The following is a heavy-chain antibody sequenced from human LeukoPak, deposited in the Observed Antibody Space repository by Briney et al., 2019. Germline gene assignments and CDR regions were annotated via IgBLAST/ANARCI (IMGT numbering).Heavy chain of an antibody. Sequence: RGSPRLSCAASGFTFSSYDMHWVRQATGKGLEWVSAIGTAGDTYYPGSVKGRFTISRENAKNSLYLQMNSLRAGDTAVYYCARGRDSSGWDFDYWGQGTLVTVSS. CDR3: ARGRDSSGWDFDY. CDR1: GFTFSSYD. V-gene: IGHV3-13*01. CDR2: IGTAGDT. D-gene: IGHD3-22*01. J-gene: IGHJ4*02.